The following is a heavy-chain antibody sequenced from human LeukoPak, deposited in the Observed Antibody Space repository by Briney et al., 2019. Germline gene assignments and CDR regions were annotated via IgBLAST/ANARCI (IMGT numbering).Heavy chain of an antibody. CDR1: GFTFSSYS. CDR3: ARNGAQWLVMV. V-gene: IGHV3-21*01. D-gene: IGHD6-19*01. CDR2: ISSSSSYI. Sequence: GGSLRLSCAASGFTFSSYSMNWVRQAPGKGLEWVSSISSSSSYIYYADSVKGRFTISRDNAKNSLYLQMNSLRAEDTAVYYCARNGAQWLVMVWGQGTLVTVSS. J-gene: IGHJ4*02.